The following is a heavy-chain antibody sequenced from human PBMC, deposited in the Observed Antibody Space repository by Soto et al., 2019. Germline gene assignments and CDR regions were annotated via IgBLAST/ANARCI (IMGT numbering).Heavy chain of an antibody. CDR2: ISAYNGNT. J-gene: IGHJ6*02. V-gene: IGHV1-18*01. CDR1: GYTFTSYG. CDR3: ASQAVAGTLYYYGMDV. D-gene: IGHD6-19*01. Sequence: GASVKVSCKASGYTFTSYGISWVRQAPGQGLEWMGWISAYNGNTNYAQKLQGRVTMTTDTSTSTAYMELRSLRSDDTAVYYCASQAVAGTLYYYGMDVWGQGTTVTVSS.